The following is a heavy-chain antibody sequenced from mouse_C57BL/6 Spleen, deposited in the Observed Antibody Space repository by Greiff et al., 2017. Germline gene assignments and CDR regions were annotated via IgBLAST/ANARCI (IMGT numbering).Heavy chain of an antibody. CDR1: GYTFTGYW. D-gene: IGHD2-2*01. Sequence: QVQLQQSGAELMKPGASVKLSCKATGYTFTGYWIEWVKQRPGHGLEWIGEILPGGGSTNYNEKFKGKATFTADTSSNTAYMQLSSLTTEDSAIYYCASEDGHAFAYWGQGTLVTVSA. CDR2: ILPGGGST. V-gene: IGHV1-9*01. J-gene: IGHJ3*01. CDR3: ASEDGHAFAY.